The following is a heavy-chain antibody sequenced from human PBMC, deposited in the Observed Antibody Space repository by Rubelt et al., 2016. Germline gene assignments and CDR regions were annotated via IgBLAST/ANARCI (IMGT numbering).Heavy chain of an antibody. CDR2: IYCRGST. CDR1: GGSISSSDYY. J-gene: IGHJ5*02. CDR3: AKHVGRLTAREGNWVDP. D-gene: IGHD1-20*01. V-gene: IGHV4-39*01. Sequence: QLQLQESGPGLVKPSETLSLTCTVSGGSISSSDYYWGWIRQPPGKGLEWIGGIYCRGSTYYKPSINSQVTIFIDPSKNQFPRKLGFVTATDTAVYDCAKHVGRLTAREGNWVDPWGQGTLVSVSS.